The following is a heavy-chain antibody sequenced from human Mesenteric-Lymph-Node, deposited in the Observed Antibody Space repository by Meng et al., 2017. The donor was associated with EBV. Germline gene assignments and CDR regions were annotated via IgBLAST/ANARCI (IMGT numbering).Heavy chain of an antibody. CDR2: SQTSGNT. CDR1: ARSFNNYY. CDR3: ARLVITMILGTPIWSFDL. V-gene: IGHV4-4*07. J-gene: IGHJ2*01. D-gene: IGHD3-22*01. Sequence: QVQLQQSGPGLVKPSRTLSHTGSVSARSFNNYYWSWIRQPAGKGLEWISDSQTSGNTNYNPSLKSRITMSMDTSKNHFSLNLSSVTAADTAVYYCARLVITMILGTPIWSFDLWGRGTLVTVSS.